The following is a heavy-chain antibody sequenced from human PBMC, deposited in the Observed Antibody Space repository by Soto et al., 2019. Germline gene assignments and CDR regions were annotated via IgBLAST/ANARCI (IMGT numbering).Heavy chain of an antibody. V-gene: IGHV3-15*07. Sequence: GGSLRLSCAASGFTFSNAWMNWVRQAPGKGLEWVGRIKSKTDGGTTDYAAPVKGRFTISRDDSKNTLYLQMNSLKTEDTAVYYCTTDRSRAYSSSEGYYYGMDVWGQGTTVTVSS. CDR1: GFTFSNAW. D-gene: IGHD6-6*01. CDR2: IKSKTDGGTT. CDR3: TTDRSRAYSSSEGYYYGMDV. J-gene: IGHJ6*02.